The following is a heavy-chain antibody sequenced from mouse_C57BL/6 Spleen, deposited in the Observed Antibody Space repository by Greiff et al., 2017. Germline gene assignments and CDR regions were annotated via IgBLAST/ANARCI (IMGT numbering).Heavy chain of an antibody. D-gene: IGHD1-2*01. Sequence: VQLQQPGAELVKPGASVKMSCKASGYTFTSYWITWVKQRPGQGLEWIGDIYPGSGSTNYNEKFKSKATLTVDTSSSTAYMQLSSLTSEDSAVYYCARGGDDGGAWFAYWGQGTLVTVSA. CDR2: IYPGSGST. V-gene: IGHV1-55*01. J-gene: IGHJ3*01. CDR3: ARGGDDGGAWFAY. CDR1: GYTFTSYW.